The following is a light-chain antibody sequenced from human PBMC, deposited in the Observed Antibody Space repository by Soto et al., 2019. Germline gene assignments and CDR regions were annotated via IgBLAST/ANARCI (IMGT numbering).Light chain of an antibody. Sequence: EIVLTQSPATLSLSPGERATLSCRASQSVSSYLAWYQQKPGQAPRLLIYDSSNRATGIPARFSGSGSGTDFTLTISSLEPEDCAVYYCQQRSNSYTFGQGTKLEIK. V-gene: IGKV3-11*01. J-gene: IGKJ2*01. CDR2: DSS. CDR3: QQRSNSYT. CDR1: QSVSSY.